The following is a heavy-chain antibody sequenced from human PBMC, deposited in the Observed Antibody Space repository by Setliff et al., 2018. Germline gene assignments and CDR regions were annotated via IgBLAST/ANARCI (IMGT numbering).Heavy chain of an antibody. D-gene: IGHD1-26*01. V-gene: IGHV3-21*01. Sequence: GGSLRLSCAASGFTFSNAWMSWVRQAPGKGLEWVACLSGGSSYIHYADSMKGRFTISRDNAKNSLYLQMNSLRAEDTAVYYCARDHGIVPGVDYMDVWGKGTTVTVS. CDR1: GFTFSNAW. CDR2: LSGGSSYI. CDR3: ARDHGIVPGVDYMDV. J-gene: IGHJ6*03.